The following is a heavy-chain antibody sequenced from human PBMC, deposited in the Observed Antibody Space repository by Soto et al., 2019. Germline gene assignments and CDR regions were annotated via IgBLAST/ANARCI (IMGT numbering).Heavy chain of an antibody. CDR1: GFTFSSYA. CDR3: AKAGDYDILTGYTTAFFDY. CDR2: ISGSGGST. V-gene: IGHV3-23*01. Sequence: GGSLRLSCAASGFTFSSYAMSWVRQAPGKGLEWVSAISGSGGSTYYADSVKGRFTISSDNSKNTLYLQMNSLRAEDTAVYYCAKAGDYDILTGYTTAFFDYWGQGTLVTVSS. J-gene: IGHJ4*02. D-gene: IGHD3-9*01.